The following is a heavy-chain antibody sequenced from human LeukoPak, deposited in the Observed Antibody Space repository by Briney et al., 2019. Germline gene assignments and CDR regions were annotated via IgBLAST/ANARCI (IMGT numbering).Heavy chain of an antibody. Sequence: GGSLRLSCAASGFTFSSYGMHWVRQAPGKGLEWVAVIWYDGSNKYYADSVKGRFTISRDNSKNTLYLQMNSLRAEDTAVYYCAKDSPGWELLYGCWGQGTLVTVSS. CDR2: IWYDGSNK. CDR3: AKDSPGWELLYGC. CDR1: GFTFSSYG. V-gene: IGHV3-33*06. D-gene: IGHD1-26*01. J-gene: IGHJ4*02.